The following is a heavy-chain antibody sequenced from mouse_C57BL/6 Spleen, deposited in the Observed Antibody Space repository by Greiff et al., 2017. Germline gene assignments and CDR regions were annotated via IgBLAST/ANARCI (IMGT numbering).Heavy chain of an antibody. CDR2: INPSNGGT. CDR1: GYTFTSYW. Sequence: VQLQQPGTELVKPGASVKLSCKASGYTFTSYWMHWVKQRPGQGLEWIGNINPSNGGTNYNEKFKSKATLTVDKSSSTAYMQLSSLTSEDSAVYYCARYRYYLPWYFDVWGTGTTVTVSS. V-gene: IGHV1-53*01. J-gene: IGHJ1*03. CDR3: ARYRYYLPWYFDV. D-gene: IGHD5-5*01.